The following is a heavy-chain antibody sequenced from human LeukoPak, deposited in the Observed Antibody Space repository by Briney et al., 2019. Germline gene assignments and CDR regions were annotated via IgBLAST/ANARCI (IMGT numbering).Heavy chain of an antibody. V-gene: IGHV1-8*03. CDR2: MNPNSGNT. J-gene: IGHJ4*02. D-gene: IGHD1-26*01. CDR1: GYTFSSYD. Sequence: ASVKVSCRASGYTFSSYDIHWVRQATGQGLEWMGWMNPNSGNTGYAQKFQGRVTITRNTSIGTAYMDLSNLRSEDTAVYYCARVRVDRILGATTLSYYFDHWGQGTLVTVSS. CDR3: ARVRVDRILGATTLSYYFDH.